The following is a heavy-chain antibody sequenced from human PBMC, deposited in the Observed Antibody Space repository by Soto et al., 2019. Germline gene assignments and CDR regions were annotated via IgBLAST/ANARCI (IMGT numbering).Heavy chain of an antibody. Sequence: DVQLLESGGALVQPGASLRLSCAASGFTFEKYWMTWARQAPGKVLELVANIKEDGSDKTYVDSVKGRFTVSRDNTKDFLFLQMNSLRAEDTAVYYCARGRSTDYWGQGTLVIVSS. CDR3: ARGRSTDY. CDR1: GFTFEKYW. J-gene: IGHJ4*02. CDR2: IKEDGSDK. V-gene: IGHV3-7*01.